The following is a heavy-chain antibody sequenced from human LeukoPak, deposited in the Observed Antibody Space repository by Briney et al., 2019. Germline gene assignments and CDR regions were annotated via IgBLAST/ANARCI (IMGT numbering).Heavy chain of an antibody. CDR2: ISSSSSYI. D-gene: IGHD3-22*01. J-gene: IGHJ4*02. Sequence: GESLRLSCAASGFTFSSYSMNWVRQAPGKGLEWVSSISSSSSYIYYADSVKGRFTISRDNAKNSLYLQMNSLRAEDTAVYYCARGPLYYYDSSGYAGDYWGQGTLVTVSS. CDR3: ARGPLYYYDSSGYAGDY. CDR1: GFTFSSYS. V-gene: IGHV3-21*01.